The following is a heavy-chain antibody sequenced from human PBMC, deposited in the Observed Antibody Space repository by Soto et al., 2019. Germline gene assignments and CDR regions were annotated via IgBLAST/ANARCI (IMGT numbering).Heavy chain of an antibody. CDR2: MNPNSANT. J-gene: IGHJ6*02. CDR3: TRLSKQQLAAGGYYGMDV. V-gene: IGHV1-8*01. Sequence: ASVKVSCKASGYTFTSYDINWVRQATGQGLEWMGWMNPNSANTGYAQKFQGRVTMTRNTSISTAYMELSSLRSEDTAVYYCTRLSKQQLAAGGYYGMDVWGQGTTVTVSS. D-gene: IGHD6-13*01. CDR1: GYTFTSYD.